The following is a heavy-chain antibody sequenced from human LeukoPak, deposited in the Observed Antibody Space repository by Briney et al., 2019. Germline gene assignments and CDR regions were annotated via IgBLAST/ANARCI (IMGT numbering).Heavy chain of an antibody. J-gene: IGHJ5*02. CDR1: GVSMSSSPYY. V-gene: IGHV4-39*01. CDR2: IYDSGNT. CDR3: ARHDCDSSRCSANWFDP. D-gene: IGHD2/OR15-2a*01. Sequence: SETLSLTCTVSGVSMSSSPYYWGWIRQPPGKGLEWIGTIYDSGNTNYNPSLRSRLTISVYTSRNQFSLKLSSVTAADTAVYYCARHDCDSSRCSANWFDPWGQGTLVTVSS.